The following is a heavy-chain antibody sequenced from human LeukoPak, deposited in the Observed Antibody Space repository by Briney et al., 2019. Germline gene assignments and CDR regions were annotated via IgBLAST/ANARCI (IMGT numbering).Heavy chain of an antibody. CDR3: ARDHGYYDILTGSYHLYFFDY. CDR2: INPDSGAT. V-gene: IGHV1-2*02. CDR1: GYTFTDYY. Sequence: ASVKVSCKASGYTFTDYYIHWVRQAPGQGLEWMGWINPDSGATNYPQKFQGRVTMTRDTSISTAYMELTRLRSDDSAVYYCARDHGYYDILTGSYHLYFFDYWGQGTLVTVSS. J-gene: IGHJ4*02. D-gene: IGHD3-9*01.